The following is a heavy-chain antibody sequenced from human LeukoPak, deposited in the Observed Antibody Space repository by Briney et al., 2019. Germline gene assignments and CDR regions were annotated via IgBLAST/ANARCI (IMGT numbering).Heavy chain of an antibody. D-gene: IGHD1-14*01. CDR2: INHSGST. CDR1: GGSFSGYY. J-gene: IGHJ5*02. Sequence: SETLSLTCAVYGGSFSGYYWSWIRQPPGKGLEWIGEINHSGSTNYNPSLKSRVTISVDTSKNQFSLELSSVTAADTAVYYCARDRIGAANRNGGKGWFDPWGQGTLVTVSS. V-gene: IGHV4-34*01. CDR3: ARDRIGAANRNGGKGWFDP.